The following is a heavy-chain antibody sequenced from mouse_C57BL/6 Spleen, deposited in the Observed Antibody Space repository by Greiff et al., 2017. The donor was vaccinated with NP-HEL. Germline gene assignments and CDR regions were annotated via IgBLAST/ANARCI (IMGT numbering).Heavy chain of an antibody. CDR3: ASLWAY. J-gene: IGHJ3*01. CDR2: IYPGSGST. Sequence: VKLQQSGAGLVKPGASVKLSCEASGYTFTSYGITWVKQTPGQGLEWIGDIYPGSGSTNYNEKFKSRATLTGDTSSSTAYMQLSSLTSEDSAVYYCASLWAYWGQGTLVTVSA. V-gene: IGHV1-55*01. CDR1: GYTFTSYG.